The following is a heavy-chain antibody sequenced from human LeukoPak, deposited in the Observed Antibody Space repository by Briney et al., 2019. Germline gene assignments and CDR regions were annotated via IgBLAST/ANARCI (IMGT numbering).Heavy chain of an antibody. J-gene: IGHJ6*03. V-gene: IGHV4-34*01. D-gene: IGHD6-6*01. CDR2: INHSGST. CDR1: GGSFSGYY. CDR3: ARGGIVARSNRSGARYYYMDV. Sequence: SETLSLTCAVYGGSFSGYYWSWIRQPPGKGLEWIGEINHSGSTNYNPSLKSRVTISVDTSKNQFSLKLSSVTAADTAVYYCARGGIVARSNRSGARYYYMDVWGKGTTVTVSS.